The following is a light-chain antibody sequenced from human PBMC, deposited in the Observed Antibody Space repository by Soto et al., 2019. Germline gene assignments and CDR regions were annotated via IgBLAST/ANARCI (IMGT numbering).Light chain of an antibody. Sequence: VLTQSPDSLSLSPGERATLSCRASRYISTNLAWYQQKPGQAPRLLFSGAFNRATDTPDRFSGSGSGTDFTLIISGVEAEDFAMYYCQQYGDSPWTFGQGTRVDFK. CDR2: GAF. J-gene: IGKJ1*01. CDR3: QQYGDSPWT. V-gene: IGKV3-20*01. CDR1: RYISTN.